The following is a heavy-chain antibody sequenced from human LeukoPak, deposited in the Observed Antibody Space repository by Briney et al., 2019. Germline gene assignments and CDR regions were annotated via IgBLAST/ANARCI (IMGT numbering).Heavy chain of an antibody. J-gene: IGHJ6*04. CDR1: GGTFSSYA. D-gene: IGHD3-10*01. CDR3: ARGKLMVRGVIIGGGYYYYYGMDV. Sequence: SVKVSCKASGGTFSSYAISWVRQAPGQGLEWMGGIIPIFGTANYAQKFQGRVTITADESTSTAYMELSSLRSEDTAVYYCARGKLMVRGVIIGGGYYYYYGMDVWGKGTTVTVSS. CDR2: IIPIFGTA. V-gene: IGHV1-69*01.